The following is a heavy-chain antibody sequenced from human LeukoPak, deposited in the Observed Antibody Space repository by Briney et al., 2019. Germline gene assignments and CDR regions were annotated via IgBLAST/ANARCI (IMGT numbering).Heavy chain of an antibody. CDR2: ISYDGSNK. D-gene: IGHD3-10*02. CDR3: AELGITMIGGV. V-gene: IGHV3-30*18. J-gene: IGHJ6*04. Sequence: GGSLRLSCAASGFTFSSYGMHWVRQAPGKGLEWVAVISYDGSNKYYADSVKGRFTTSRDNSKNTLYLQMNSLRAEDTAVYYCAELGITMIGGVWGKGTTVTISS. CDR1: GFTFSSYG.